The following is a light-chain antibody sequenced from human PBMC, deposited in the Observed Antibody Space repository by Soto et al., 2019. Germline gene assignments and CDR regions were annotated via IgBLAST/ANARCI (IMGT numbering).Light chain of an antibody. Sequence: QSALTQPRSMSGSPGQSVTISCTGTSSDVGGYKYVSWYRQHPGKAPKLMIYDVTKRPSGVPDRFSGSKSGNTASLTISGLQAEDEADYYCCSYAGGFTSVVFGGGTQLTVL. V-gene: IGLV2-11*01. CDR2: DVT. CDR1: SSDVGGYKY. J-gene: IGLJ2*01. CDR3: CSYAGGFTSVV.